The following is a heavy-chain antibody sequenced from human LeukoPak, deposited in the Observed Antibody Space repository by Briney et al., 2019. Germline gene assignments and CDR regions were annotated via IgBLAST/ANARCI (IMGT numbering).Heavy chain of an antibody. J-gene: IGHJ3*02. D-gene: IGHD6-19*01. CDR2: INSDGSST. V-gene: IGHV3-74*01. Sequence: GGSLRLSCAASGFTFSSYWMHWVRQAPGKGLVWVSRINSDGSSTSYADSVKGRFTISRDNAKNTLYLQINSLRAEDTAVYYCARMIAVAGTGAFDIWGQGTMVTVSS. CDR1: GFTFSSYW. CDR3: ARMIAVAGTGAFDI.